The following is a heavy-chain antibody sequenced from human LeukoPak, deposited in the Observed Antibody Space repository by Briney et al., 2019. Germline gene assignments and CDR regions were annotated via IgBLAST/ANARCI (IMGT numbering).Heavy chain of an antibody. CDR1: GFTFSSYE. D-gene: IGHD5-12*01. V-gene: IGHV3-48*03. Sequence: PGGSLRLSCAASGFTFSSYEMNWVRQAPGKGLEWVSYISSSGSTIYYADSVKGRFTISRDNAKNSLYLQMNSLRAEDTAVYYCARDSGYDYVDYWGQGTLVSVCS. CDR2: ISSSGSTI. J-gene: IGHJ4*02. CDR3: ARDSGYDYVDY.